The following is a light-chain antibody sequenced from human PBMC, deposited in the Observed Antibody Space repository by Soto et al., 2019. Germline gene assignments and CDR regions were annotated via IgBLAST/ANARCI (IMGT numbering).Light chain of an antibody. CDR3: QQYGSSPPT. V-gene: IGKV3-20*01. CDR2: GAS. CDR1: QRVSSSS. Sequence: EIVLTQSPGTLSLSPGERATLSCRASQRVSSSSVAWYQQKPGQAPRLLIYGASSRATGIPDRFSGSGSGTDFTLTISRLEPEDCAVYYWQQYGSSPPTFGQGTKVEIK. J-gene: IGKJ1*01.